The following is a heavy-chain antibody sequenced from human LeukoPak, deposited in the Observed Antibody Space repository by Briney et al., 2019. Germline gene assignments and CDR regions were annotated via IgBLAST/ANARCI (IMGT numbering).Heavy chain of an antibody. Sequence: SVKVSCNASGGTFSSYAISWIRQAPGQELEWMGRIIPIFGTANYAQKFQGRVTITADKSTSTAYMELSSLRSEDTAVYYCARDLADCGGDCYPGGDYWGQGTLVTVSS. CDR2: IIPIFGTA. D-gene: IGHD2-21*02. J-gene: IGHJ4*02. V-gene: IGHV1-69*06. CDR1: GGTFSSYA. CDR3: ARDLADCGGDCYPGGDY.